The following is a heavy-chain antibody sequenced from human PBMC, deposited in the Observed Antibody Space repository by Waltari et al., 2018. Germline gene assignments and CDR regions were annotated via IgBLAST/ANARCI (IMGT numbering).Heavy chain of an antibody. CDR1: GYSISSGYY. CDR2: IYHSGST. V-gene: IGHV4-38-2*02. D-gene: IGHD4-17*01. Sequence: QVQLQESGPGLVKPSETLSLTCTVSGYSISSGYYWGWIRQPPGKGLEWIGSIYHSGSTYYNPSLMRRVTISVDTSKNQFSLKLGSVTAADTAVYYGASLGYGDYGVDWFDPWGQGTLVTVSS. J-gene: IGHJ5*02. CDR3: ASLGYGDYGVDWFDP.